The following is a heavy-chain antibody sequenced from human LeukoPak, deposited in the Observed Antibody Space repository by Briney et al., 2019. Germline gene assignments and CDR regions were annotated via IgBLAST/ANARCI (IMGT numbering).Heavy chain of an antibody. CDR3: ARVAHIVVVTAVRFDS. Sequence: GGSLRLSCAASGFTFSNYWMSWVRQAPGKGLEWVANIKQDGSEKYYVDSVKGRFTISRDNAKNSLYLQMSSLRAEDTAVYYCARVAHIVVVTAVRFDSWGQGTLVTVSS. J-gene: IGHJ4*02. CDR2: IKQDGSEK. CDR1: GFTFSNYW. V-gene: IGHV3-7*01. D-gene: IGHD2-21*02.